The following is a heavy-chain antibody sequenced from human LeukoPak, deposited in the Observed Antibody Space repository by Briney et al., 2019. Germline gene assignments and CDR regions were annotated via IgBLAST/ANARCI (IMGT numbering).Heavy chain of an antibody. CDR1: GYSFTSYW. J-gene: IGHJ3*02. Sequence: GESLKISCKGSGYSFTSYWIGWVRQMPGKGLEWMGIIYPGDSDTRYSPSFQGQVTISADKSISTAYLQWSSLKASDTAMYYCATHFQMATITSGFGIWGQGTMVTVSS. D-gene: IGHD5-24*01. CDR3: ATHFQMATITSGFGI. CDR2: IYPGDSDT. V-gene: IGHV5-51*01.